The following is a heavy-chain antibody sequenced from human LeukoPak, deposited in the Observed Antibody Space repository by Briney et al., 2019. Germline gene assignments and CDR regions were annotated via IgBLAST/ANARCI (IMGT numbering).Heavy chain of an antibody. V-gene: IGHV1-18*04. CDR3: ARGLFGCSSTSRYSSYFDC. CDR2: ISAYNGNT. CDR1: GYTFTSYG. J-gene: IGHJ4*02. Sequence: GAAFKVSCKASGYTFTSYGISWVRQAPGQGLEWIGWISAYNGNTNYAQKLQGRVTMTTDTSTSTAYMELRSLRSDDTAVYYCARGLFGCSSTSRYSSYFDCWGQGTLVTVSS. D-gene: IGHD2-2*01.